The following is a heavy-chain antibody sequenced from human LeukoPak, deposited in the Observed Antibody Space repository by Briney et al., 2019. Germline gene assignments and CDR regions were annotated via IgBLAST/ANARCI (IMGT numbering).Heavy chain of an antibody. CDR3: ARDYAYRVLIY. Sequence: GESLKISCAASGFTFSSYGMHWVRQAPGKGLEWVSVIWYDGSNKHYADSVKGRFTISKDNSKNTLYLQMNSLRAEDTAVYYCARDYAYRVLIYWGQGTLVTVSS. CDR2: IWYDGSNK. CDR1: GFTFSSYG. D-gene: IGHD3-16*01. J-gene: IGHJ4*02. V-gene: IGHV3-33*01.